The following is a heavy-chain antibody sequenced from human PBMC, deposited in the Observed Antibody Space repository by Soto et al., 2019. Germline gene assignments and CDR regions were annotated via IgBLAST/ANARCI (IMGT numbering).Heavy chain of an antibody. J-gene: IGHJ6*02. Sequence: GASVKVSCKASGYTFTSYDINWVRQATGQGLEWMGWMNPNSGNTGYAQKFQGRVTMTRNTSISTAYMELSSLRSEDTAVYYCASLHYDFWSGYYPMDVWGQGTTVTVSS. CDR1: GYTFTSYD. CDR3: ASLHYDFWSGYYPMDV. CDR2: MNPNSGNT. V-gene: IGHV1-8*01. D-gene: IGHD3-3*01.